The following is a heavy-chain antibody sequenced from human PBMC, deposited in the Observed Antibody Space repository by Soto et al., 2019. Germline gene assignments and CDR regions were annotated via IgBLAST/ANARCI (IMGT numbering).Heavy chain of an antibody. J-gene: IGHJ4*02. Sequence: EVQLVESGGGLVQPGGSLRLSCAASGFTVSVNYMSWVRQAPGKGLEWVSVIHSTYSGDGTYYAASVAGRFSISRDNSKNTLYLQMYNLSVEDTAVYYCARELRSGGTYDYRGQGTLVTV. CDR3: ARELRSGGTYDY. CDR1: GFTVSVNY. V-gene: IGHV3-66*01. CDR2: IHSTYSGDGT. D-gene: IGHD3-3*01.